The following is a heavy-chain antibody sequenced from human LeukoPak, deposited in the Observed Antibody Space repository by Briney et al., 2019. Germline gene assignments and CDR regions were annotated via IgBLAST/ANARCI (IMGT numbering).Heavy chain of an antibody. Sequence: GGSLRLSCAASGFTFSSYAMSWVRQAPGKGLEWVSAISGSGGSTYYADSVKGRFTISRDNSKNTLYLQMNSLKTEDTAVYYCTTDRLYDILTGHYWDYFDYWGQGTLVTVSS. V-gene: IGHV3-23*01. CDR3: TTDRLYDILTGHYWDYFDY. D-gene: IGHD3-9*01. CDR2: ISGSGGST. J-gene: IGHJ4*02. CDR1: GFTFSSYA.